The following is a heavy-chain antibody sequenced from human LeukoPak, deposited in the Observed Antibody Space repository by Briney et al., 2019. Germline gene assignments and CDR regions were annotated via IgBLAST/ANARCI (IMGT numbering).Heavy chain of an antibody. Sequence: PPQTLSLTCSVSGDSIRGGNYYWTWIRQHPGKGLEWIGYIYYSGRTNYNPSLRSRVLMSLDTSKNQFSLRLSSVTAADTALYYCARPYNNYYFDYWGQGILVTVSS. J-gene: IGHJ4*02. CDR1: GDSIRGGNYY. CDR3: ARPYNNYYFDY. D-gene: IGHD4-11*01. V-gene: IGHV4-31*03. CDR2: IYYSGRT.